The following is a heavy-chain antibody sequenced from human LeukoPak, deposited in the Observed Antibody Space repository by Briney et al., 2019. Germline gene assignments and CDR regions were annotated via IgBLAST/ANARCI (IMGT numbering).Heavy chain of an antibody. V-gene: IGHV4-59*01. CDR3: ARWIKSLGAFDI. J-gene: IGHJ3*02. CDR2: IYYSGST. D-gene: IGHD5-12*01. Sequence: SETLSLTCTVSGCSISSYYWSWIRQPPGKGLEWIGYIYYSGSTNYNPSLKSRVTISVDTSKNQFSLKLSSVTAADTAVYYCARWIKSLGAFDIWGQGTMVTVSS. CDR1: GCSISSYY.